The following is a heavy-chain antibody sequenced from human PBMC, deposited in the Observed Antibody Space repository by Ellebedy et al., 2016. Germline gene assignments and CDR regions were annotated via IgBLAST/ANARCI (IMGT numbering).Heavy chain of an antibody. CDR1: GFTFSDFW. CDR2: IAPDGSSP. CDR3: ARVPPNLVRGGTFLPDF. V-gene: IGHV3-74*01. J-gene: IGHJ4*02. Sequence: GESLKISXATSGFTFSDFWVHWVRQGPGKGLVWVARIAPDGSSPTYADSVKGRFTISRDNAKNTLYLEMNSLRAEDTAVYYCARVPPNLVRGGTFLPDFWGQGTSVTVSS. D-gene: IGHD3-10*01.